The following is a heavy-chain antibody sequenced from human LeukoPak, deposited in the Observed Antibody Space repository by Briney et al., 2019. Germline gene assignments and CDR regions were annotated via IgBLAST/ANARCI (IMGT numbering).Heavy chain of an antibody. CDR1: GFTFSSYG. Sequence: HAGGTLRLSCAASGFTFSSYGMSWVRQAPGKGLEWVSAISGSGGSTYYADSVKGRFTISRDNSKNTLYLQMNSLRAEDTAVYYCAKDRATYYYDSSGYIDAFDIWGQGTMVTVSS. CDR2: ISGSGGST. J-gene: IGHJ3*02. V-gene: IGHV3-23*01. CDR3: AKDRATYYYDSSGYIDAFDI. D-gene: IGHD3-22*01.